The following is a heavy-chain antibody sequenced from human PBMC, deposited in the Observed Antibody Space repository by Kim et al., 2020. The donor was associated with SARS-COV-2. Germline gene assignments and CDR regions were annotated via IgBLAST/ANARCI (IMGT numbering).Heavy chain of an antibody. D-gene: IGHD3-22*01. V-gene: IGHV3-30*04. CDR3: ARDRPFDSRSRYYYYGM. CDR1: GFTFSSYA. J-gene: IGHJ6*01. CDR2: ISYDGSNK. Sequence: GGSLRLSCAASGFTFSSYAMHWVRQAPGKGLEWVAVISYDGSNKYYADSVKGQFTISRDNSKNTLYLQMNSLRAEDTAVYYCARDRPFDSRSRYYYYGM.